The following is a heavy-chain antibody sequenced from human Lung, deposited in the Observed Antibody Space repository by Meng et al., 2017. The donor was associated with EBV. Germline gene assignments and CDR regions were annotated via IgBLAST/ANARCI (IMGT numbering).Heavy chain of an antibody. CDR1: GFTFSSYS. CDR2: ISSSSSYI. V-gene: IGHV3-21*01. CDR3: ARSTGSYYFDY. Sequence: EVQLVESGGGLVKAGGSLRLSCAASGFTFSSYSMNWVRQAPGKGLEWVSSISSSSSYIYYADSVKGRFTISRDNAKNSLYLQMNSLRAEDTAVYYCARSTGSYYFDYWGQGTLVTVSS. J-gene: IGHJ4*02. D-gene: IGHD3-10*01.